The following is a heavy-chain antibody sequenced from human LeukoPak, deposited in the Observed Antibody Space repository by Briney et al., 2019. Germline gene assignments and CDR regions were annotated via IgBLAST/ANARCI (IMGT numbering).Heavy chain of an antibody. CDR1: GFTFSSYG. J-gene: IGHJ3*02. CDR2: IWYDGSNK. V-gene: IGHV3-33*01. Sequence: AGGSLRLSCAASGFTFSSYGMHWVRQAPGKGLEWVAVIWYDGSNKYYADSVKGRFTISRDNSKNTLYLQMNSLRAEDTAVYYCASLIDSSGWHMGHAFDIWGQGTMVTVSS. CDR3: ASLIDSSGWHMGHAFDI. D-gene: IGHD6-19*01.